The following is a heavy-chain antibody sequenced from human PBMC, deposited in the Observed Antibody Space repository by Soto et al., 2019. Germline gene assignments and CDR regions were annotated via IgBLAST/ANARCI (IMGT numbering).Heavy chain of an antibody. CDR1: GFTFSGSA. CDR2: IRSKANSYAT. D-gene: IGHD6-6*01. V-gene: IGHV3-73*01. Sequence: EVQLVESGGGLVQPGGSLKLSCAASGFTFSGSAMHWVRQASGKGLEWVGRIRSKANSYATAYAASVKGRFTISRDDSKNTAYLQMNSLKTEDTAVYYCTRQTIEYSSSSPFYYYYYMDFWGKGTTVTVSS. CDR3: TRQTIEYSSSSPFYYYYYMDF. J-gene: IGHJ6*03.